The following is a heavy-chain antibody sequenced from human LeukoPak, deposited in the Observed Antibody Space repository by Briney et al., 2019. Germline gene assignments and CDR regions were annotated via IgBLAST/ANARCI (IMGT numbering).Heavy chain of an antibody. J-gene: IGHJ4*02. Sequence: PSETLSLTCAVYGGSFSGYYWSWIRQPPGKGLEWIGEINHSGSTNYNPSLKSRVTISVDTSKIQFSLKLSSVTAADTAVYYCARGYSSSYDYWGQGTLVTVSS. CDR3: ARGYSSSYDY. CDR2: INHSGST. V-gene: IGHV4-34*01. CDR1: GGSFSGYY. D-gene: IGHD6-6*01.